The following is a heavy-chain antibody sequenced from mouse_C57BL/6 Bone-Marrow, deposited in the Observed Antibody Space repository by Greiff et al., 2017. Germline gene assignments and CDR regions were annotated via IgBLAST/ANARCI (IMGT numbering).Heavy chain of an antibody. CDR2: INPNNGGT. D-gene: IGHD1-1*01. CDR1: GYTFTDYN. J-gene: IGHJ2*01. V-gene: IGHV1-18*01. Sequence: EVQLQQSGPELVKPGASVKIPCKASGYTFTDYNMDWVKQSHGKSLEWIGDINPNNGGTIYNQKFKGKATLTVDKSSSTAYMELRSLTSEDTAFYYCARKSDSYGSSYVDYWGQGTTLTVSS. CDR3: ARKSDSYGSSYVDY.